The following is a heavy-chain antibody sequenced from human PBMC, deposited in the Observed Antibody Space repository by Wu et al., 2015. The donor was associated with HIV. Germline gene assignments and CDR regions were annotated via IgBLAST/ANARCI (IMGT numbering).Heavy chain of an antibody. V-gene: IGHV1-69*05. Sequence: QVQLVQSGAEVKKPGSSVKVTCKASGAGFTSYAVSWVRQAPGQGLEWMGGINPLFGTTKHTQRFQDRVRFTTDESKSTVYMELSSLRSEDTAVYYYARNTDSVATSLYSLGVWGQGTTVTVSS. CDR2: INPLFGTT. CDR3: ARNTDSVATSLYSLGV. J-gene: IGHJ6*02. CDR1: GAGFTSYA. D-gene: IGHD5-12*01.